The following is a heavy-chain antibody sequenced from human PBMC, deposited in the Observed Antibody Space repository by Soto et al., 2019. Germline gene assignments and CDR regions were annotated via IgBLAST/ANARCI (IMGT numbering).Heavy chain of an antibody. CDR2: IIPILGRA. V-gene: IGHV1-69*08. J-gene: IGHJ4*02. CDR3: ARERYSSGWLPN. D-gene: IGHD6-19*01. Sequence: QVQLVQSGAEVKKPGSSVKVSCKASGGTFSSYTISWVRQAPGQGLEWMGRIIPILGRANYAQKFQGRVTITADKSTITAYMELSSLRSEDTAVYYCARERYSSGWLPNWGQGTLVTVSS. CDR1: GGTFSSYT.